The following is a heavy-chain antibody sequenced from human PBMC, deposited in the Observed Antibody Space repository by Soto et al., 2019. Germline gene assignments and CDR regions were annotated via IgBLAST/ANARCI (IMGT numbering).Heavy chain of an antibody. D-gene: IGHD6-13*01. CDR3: ARGIIGARRMGYYYYGMDV. Sequence: PSETLSLTCAVYGGSFSGYYWSWIGQPPGKGLEWIGEINHSGSTNYNQSLKSRVTISVDTSKNQFSLQLSSVTAAVTAVDYCARGIIGARRMGYYYYGMDVCGEGTTATLTS. CDR2: INHSGST. CDR1: GGSFSGYY. V-gene: IGHV4-34*01. J-gene: IGHJ6*04.